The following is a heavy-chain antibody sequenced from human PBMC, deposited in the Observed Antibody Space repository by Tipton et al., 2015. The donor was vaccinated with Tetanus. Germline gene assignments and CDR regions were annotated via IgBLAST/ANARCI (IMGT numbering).Heavy chain of an antibody. Sequence: QLVQSGAEVKKPGESLKISCKGSGYSFTSYWIGWVRQMPGTGLEWMGIIYPGDSDTRYSSSFQGQGTISADKSISTASLQWSSLKASDTAMYYCARRKTYYYDSSGYEDAFDIWGQGPMVTVSS. CDR1: GYSFTSYW. D-gene: IGHD3-22*01. CDR2: IYPGDSDT. V-gene: IGHV5-51*01. CDR3: ARRKTYYYDSSGYEDAFDI. J-gene: IGHJ3*02.